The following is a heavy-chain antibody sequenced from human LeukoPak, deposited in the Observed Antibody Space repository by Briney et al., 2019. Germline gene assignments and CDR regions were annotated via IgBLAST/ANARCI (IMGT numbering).Heavy chain of an antibody. Sequence: PVKVSCKASGGTFSSYAINWVRQAPGQGLEWMGGIIPIFGIANYAQNFQGRVTITTDESTSTAYMELTSLRSEDTAVYYCARTVTNYYYYYMDVWGKGTTVTVSS. D-gene: IGHD4-11*01. V-gene: IGHV1-69*05. CDR1: GGTFSSYA. CDR3: ARTVTNYYYYYMDV. CDR2: IIPIFGIA. J-gene: IGHJ6*03.